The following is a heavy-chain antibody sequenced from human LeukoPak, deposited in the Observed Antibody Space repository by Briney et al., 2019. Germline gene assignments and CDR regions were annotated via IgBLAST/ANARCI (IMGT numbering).Heavy chain of an antibody. D-gene: IGHD3-16*02. Sequence: PGGSLRLSCAATGFTFSMYAMSWVRQAPGKGLEWVSAISGSGGSTYYADSVKGRVTISRDNSKNTRYLQLNSLRAADTAVYYCAKPLILNYVWGNYRVRGYYFDYWGQGTLVTVSS. CDR2: ISGSGGST. CDR1: GFTFSMYA. CDR3: AKPLILNYVWGNYRVRGYYFDY. V-gene: IGHV3-23*01. J-gene: IGHJ4*02.